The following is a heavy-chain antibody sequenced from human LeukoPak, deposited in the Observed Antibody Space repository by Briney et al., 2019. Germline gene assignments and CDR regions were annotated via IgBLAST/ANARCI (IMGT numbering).Heavy chain of an antibody. V-gene: IGHV3-48*04. CDR2: ISSSSSTI. J-gene: IGHJ4*02. CDR1: GPTFSTYS. CDR3: ARDPPYYYDSSGYWSDYFDY. D-gene: IGHD3-22*01. Sequence: GRSLTLSRAASGPTFSTYSMNSARHDPGNGMEWVSYISSSSSTIYYADSVKGRFTISRDNAKNSLYLQMKSLRAEDTAVYYCARDPPYYYDSSGYWSDYFDYWGQGSLVTVSS.